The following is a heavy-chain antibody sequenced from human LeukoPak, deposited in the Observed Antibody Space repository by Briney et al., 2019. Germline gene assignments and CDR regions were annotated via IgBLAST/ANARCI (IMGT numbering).Heavy chain of an antibody. CDR3: ARASSFDKTTRWNPAYFGP. V-gene: IGHV4-34*01. CDR2: INQSGTT. D-gene: IGHD1-1*01. CDR1: GGSLSGFY. Sequence: SETLSLTCAVHGGSLSGFYWRWIRQPPGKGLEWIGEINQSGTTNYNPSLKSRVTISVATSKNQVSLDLASVTAADTAVYYCARASSFDKTTRWNPAYFGPWGPGSLVTVAS. J-gene: IGHJ5*02.